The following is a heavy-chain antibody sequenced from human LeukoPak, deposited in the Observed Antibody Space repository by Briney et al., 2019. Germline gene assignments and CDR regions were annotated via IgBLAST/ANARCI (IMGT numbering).Heavy chain of an antibody. V-gene: IGHV1-69*13. J-gene: IGHJ3*02. CDR2: IIPLFGTA. CDR3: ARARSTGSPDADAFDI. CDR1: GGTFSSYA. Sequence: SVKVSCKASGGTFSSYALIWVRQAPGQGLEWMGGIIPLFGTADYAQKFQVRVTITADESTSTAYMQLNSLRSEDTAVYYCARARSTGSPDADAFDIWGQGTMVTVSS. D-gene: IGHD2-8*02.